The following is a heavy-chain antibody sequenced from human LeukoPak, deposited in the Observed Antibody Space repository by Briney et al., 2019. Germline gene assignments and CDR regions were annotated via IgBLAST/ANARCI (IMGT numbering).Heavy chain of an antibody. V-gene: IGHV3-23*01. D-gene: IGHD3-22*01. CDR2: ISGSGGST. CDR3: AKLDYYDSSGYYYVLNAFDI. Sequence: GGSLRLSCAASGFTFSSYAMSWVRHAPGKGLEWVSAISGSGGSTYYADSVKGRFTISRDNSKNTLYLQMNSLRAEDTAVYYCAKLDYYDSSGYYYVLNAFDIWGQGTMVTVSS. CDR1: GFTFSSYA. J-gene: IGHJ3*02.